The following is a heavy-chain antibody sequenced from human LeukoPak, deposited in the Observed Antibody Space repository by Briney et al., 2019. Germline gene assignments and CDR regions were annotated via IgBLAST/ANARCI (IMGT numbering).Heavy chain of an antibody. CDR1: GVTFRNYW. CDR2: IDKEGNER. J-gene: IGHJ3*02. Sequence: GGSLRLSCAVSGVTFRNYWMSWVRKAPGKGLEWAANIDKEGNERSYVASVKGRFTISRDNAKDSLYLQMNSLRAEDTAMYYCALYCSSANCHDAFDIWGQGTMVIVSS. V-gene: IGHV3-7*03. D-gene: IGHD2-15*01. CDR3: ALYCSSANCHDAFDI.